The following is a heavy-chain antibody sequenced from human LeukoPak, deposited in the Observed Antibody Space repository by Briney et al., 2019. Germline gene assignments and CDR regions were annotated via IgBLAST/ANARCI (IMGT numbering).Heavy chain of an antibody. Sequence: GGSLRLSCAASGFTVSSNHMSWVRQAPGKGLEWVSVIYSGGSTYYADSVKGRFTISRDNSKNTLYLQMNSLRAEDTAVYYCARQRNTAFDYWGQGTLVTVSS. CDR1: GFTVSSNH. CDR2: IYSGGST. D-gene: IGHD1/OR15-1a*01. V-gene: IGHV3-66*04. J-gene: IGHJ4*02. CDR3: ARQRNTAFDY.